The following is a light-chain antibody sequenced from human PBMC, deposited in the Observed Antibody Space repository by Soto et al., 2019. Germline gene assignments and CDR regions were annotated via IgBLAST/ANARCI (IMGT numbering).Light chain of an antibody. CDR2: DVS. Sequence: TQSPASLSASVGDRITITCRASQSISSSLAWYQQKRGQAPRLLMYDVSTRATGIPARFSGSGSGTDFTLAISRLEPEDFAVYYCQHYGGSPLTFGQGTRLEIK. CDR1: QSISSS. CDR3: QHYGGSPLT. J-gene: IGKJ5*01. V-gene: IGKV3-20*01.